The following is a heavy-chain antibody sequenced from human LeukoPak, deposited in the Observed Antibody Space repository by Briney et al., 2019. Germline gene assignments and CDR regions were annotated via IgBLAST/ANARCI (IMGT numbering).Heavy chain of an antibody. CDR3: ARTAYSDYSLGF. CDR2: ISSDGSST. J-gene: IGHJ4*02. Sequence: GWSLGLSCAASGFTFSNYWMHWVRQAPGKGLVWVSRISSDGSSTSYADSVKGRFTISRDNAKNTLYLQMNSLRAEDTAVYYCARTAYSDYSLGFWGQGTLVTVSS. D-gene: IGHD5-12*01. CDR1: GFTFSNYW. V-gene: IGHV3-74*01.